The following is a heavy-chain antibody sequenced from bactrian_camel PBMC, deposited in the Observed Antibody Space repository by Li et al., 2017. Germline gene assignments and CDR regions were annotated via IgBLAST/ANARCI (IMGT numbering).Heavy chain of an antibody. CDR2: LYTHDSRT. D-gene: IGHD2*01. CDR1: GYAASVNC. CDR3: AARPCGSGNPFNKRVYGY. V-gene: IGHV3S6*01. J-gene: IGHJ4*01. Sequence: HVQLVESGGGSVQAGGSLRLSCVYSGYAASVNCMGWFRQAPGKEREGVAHLYTHDSRTSYADSVKGRFTMSKDNAKNTLYLQMNSLKPEDTAMYYCAARPCGSGNPFNKRVYGYWGQGTQVTVS.